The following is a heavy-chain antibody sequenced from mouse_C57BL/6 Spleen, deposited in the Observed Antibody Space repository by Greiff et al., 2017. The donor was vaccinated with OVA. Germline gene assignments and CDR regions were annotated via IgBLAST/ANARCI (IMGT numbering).Heavy chain of an antibody. CDR3: ARESFRGMDN. J-gene: IGHJ4*01. Sequence: EVKLVESGGGLVKPGGSLKLSCAASGFTFSDYGMHWVRQAPEKGLEWVAYISSGSSTIYYANRVKGRFTITRYNTKNTLFLQMTSLRSEDTSMYNCARESFRGMDNWGKGTSVTVSS. CDR2: ISSGSSTI. CDR1: GFTFSDYG. V-gene: IGHV5-17*01.